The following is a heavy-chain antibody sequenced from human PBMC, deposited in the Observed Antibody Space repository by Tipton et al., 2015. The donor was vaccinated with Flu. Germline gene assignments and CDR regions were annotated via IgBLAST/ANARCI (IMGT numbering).Heavy chain of an antibody. Sequence: TLSLTCAVSGDSIRSSTDYWGWVRQPPGKGLDWIGTIHSSGSTYYNPSLTSRVTISLDTSKNQFSLRLTSVTAADTAIYYCGRNYGPFNWFDPWGQGTLVTASS. CDR2: IHSSGST. CDR3: GRNYGPFNWFDP. V-gene: IGHV4-39*01. D-gene: IGHD3-16*01. J-gene: IGHJ5*02. CDR1: GDSIRSSTDY.